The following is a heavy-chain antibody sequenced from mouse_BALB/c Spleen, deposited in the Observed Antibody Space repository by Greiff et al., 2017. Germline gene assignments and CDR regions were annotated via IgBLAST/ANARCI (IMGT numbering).Heavy chain of an antibody. CDR1: GFTFSSYY. V-gene: IGHV5-6-2*01. J-gene: IGHJ4*01. D-gene: IGHD2-3*01. CDR3: ARSDGYYYAMDY. CDR2: INSNGGST. Sequence: EVQLVESGGGLVKLGGSLKLSCAASGFTFSSYYMSWVRQTPEKRLELVAAINSNGGSTYYPDTVKGRFTISRDNAKNTLYLQMSSLKSEDTALYYCARSDGYYYAMDYWGQGTSVTVSS.